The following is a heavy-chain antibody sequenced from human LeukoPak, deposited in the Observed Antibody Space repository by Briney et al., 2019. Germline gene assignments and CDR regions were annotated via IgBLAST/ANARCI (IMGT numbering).Heavy chain of an antibody. D-gene: IGHD2-15*01. CDR3: ARERGRLLDY. V-gene: IGHV4-31*03. CDR1: GASISSGGYF. J-gene: IGHJ4*02. CDR2: MHNSENA. Sequence: SSQSLSLTCTVYGASISSGGYFWSWIRQHPGRGLERIGYMHNSENADYNPSLKSRVSISVDTSKNQISLKVNSVTAADTAVYYCARERGRLLDYWGQGTLVTVSS.